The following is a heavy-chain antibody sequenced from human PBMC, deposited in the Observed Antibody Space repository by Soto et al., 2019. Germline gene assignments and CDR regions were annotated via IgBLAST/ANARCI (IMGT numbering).Heavy chain of an antibody. CDR3: ARLSNYYYYSMDF. CDR1: GGSISSYY. Sequence: TLSLTCTVSGGSISSYYWSWIRQPPGKGLEWIGYIYYSGSTNYNPSLKSRVTISVDTSKNQFSLKLSSVTAADTAVYYCARLSNYYYYSMDFWGQGTTVTGS. CDR2: IYYSGST. D-gene: IGHD4-4*01. V-gene: IGHV4-59*01. J-gene: IGHJ6*02.